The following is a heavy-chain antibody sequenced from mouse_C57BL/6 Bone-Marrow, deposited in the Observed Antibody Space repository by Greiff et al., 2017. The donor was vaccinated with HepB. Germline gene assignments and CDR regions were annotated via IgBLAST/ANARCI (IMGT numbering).Heavy chain of an antibody. V-gene: IGHV1-5*01. CDR3: ARGGYGSPFDY. D-gene: IGHD1-1*01. J-gene: IGHJ2*01. CDR1: GYTFTSYW. CDR2: IYPGNSDT. Sequence: DVQLQESGTVLARPGASVKMSCKTSGYTFTSYWMHWVKQRPGQGLEWIGAIYPGNSDTSYNQKFKGKATLTADKSSSTAYMQFSSLTSEDSAIYYCARGGYGSPFDYWGQGTTLTVSS.